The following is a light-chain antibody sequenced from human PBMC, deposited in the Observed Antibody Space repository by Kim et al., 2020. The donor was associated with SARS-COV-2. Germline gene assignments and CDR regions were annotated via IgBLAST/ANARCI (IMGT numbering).Light chain of an antibody. Sequence: LSPEERATLSCGASQSVSNSYLAWYQHKPGLAPRLLIYDASSRATGIPDRFSGSGSGTDFTLTISRLEPEDFAVYYCEQYGSSWTFGQGTKVDIK. CDR1: QSVSNSY. CDR2: DAS. J-gene: IGKJ1*01. V-gene: IGKV3D-20*01. CDR3: EQYGSSWT.